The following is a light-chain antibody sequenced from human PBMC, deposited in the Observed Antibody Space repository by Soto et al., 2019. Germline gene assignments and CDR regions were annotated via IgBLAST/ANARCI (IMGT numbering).Light chain of an antibody. Sequence: QSALTQPASVSGSPGQSITISCTGTSSDVGGYNYVSWYQQHPGKAPKLMIYDVSNRPSGVSNRFSGYESGHTASLTISGLQAEDEADYYCSSYTSSSTLVVFGGGTKVTVL. CDR2: DVS. J-gene: IGLJ2*01. CDR1: SSDVGGYNY. V-gene: IGLV2-14*01. CDR3: SSYTSSSTLVV.